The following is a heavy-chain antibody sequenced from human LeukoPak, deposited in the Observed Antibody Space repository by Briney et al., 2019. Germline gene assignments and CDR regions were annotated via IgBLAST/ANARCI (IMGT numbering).Heavy chain of an antibody. V-gene: IGHV4-39*07. CDR1: SGSISSSSYY. CDR3: ARWYSSGWGTLGYYFDY. J-gene: IGHJ4*02. CDR2: IYHSGIT. D-gene: IGHD6-19*01. Sequence: SETLSLTCTVSSGSISSSSYYWGWIRQPPGKGLEWIGSIYHSGITDYNPSLKSRVTISIDTSKNRFSLKLSSVTAADTAVYYCARWYSSGWGTLGYYFDYWGQGTLVTVSS.